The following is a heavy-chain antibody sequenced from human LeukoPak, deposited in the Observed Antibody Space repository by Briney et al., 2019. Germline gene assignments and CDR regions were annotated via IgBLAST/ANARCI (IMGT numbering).Heavy chain of an antibody. V-gene: IGHV3-33*01. CDR2: IWYDGSKK. J-gene: IGHJ4*02. CDR3: ARPPED. Sequence: GGSLRLSCAASGFTFSSFGMHWVRQAPGKGLEWVAVIWYDGSKKNYADSVRGRFTISRDNPKNTLYLQMNSLRAEDTGVYYCARPPEDWGQGTLVTVSS. CDR1: GFTFSSFG.